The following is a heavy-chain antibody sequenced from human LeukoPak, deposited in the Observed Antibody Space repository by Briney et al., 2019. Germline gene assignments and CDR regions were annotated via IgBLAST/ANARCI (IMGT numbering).Heavy chain of an antibody. CDR1: GYTFTSYY. Sequence: ASVKVSCKASGYTFTSYYMHWVRQAPGQGLEWMGIINPSGGSTSYAQKFQGRVTITADKSTSTAYMELSSLRSEDTAVYYSARDVLWFGEFRNWFDPWGQGTLVTVSS. D-gene: IGHD3-10*01. CDR2: INPSGGST. CDR3: ARDVLWFGEFRNWFDP. V-gene: IGHV1-46*01. J-gene: IGHJ5*02.